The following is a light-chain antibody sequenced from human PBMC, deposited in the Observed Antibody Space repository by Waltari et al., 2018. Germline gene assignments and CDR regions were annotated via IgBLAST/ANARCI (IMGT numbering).Light chain of an antibody. Sequence: SYVLTQPPSVSVAPGKTARITCGGNKIGSKSGHWYQQKPGQAPVLAIRDDTDRPSGIPERFSGSNSGNTATLTISRVEAGDEADYYCQVWDSSSDPVVFGGGTKLTVL. V-gene: IGLV3-21*04. CDR1: KIGSKS. CDR2: DDT. CDR3: QVWDSSSDPVV. J-gene: IGLJ2*01.